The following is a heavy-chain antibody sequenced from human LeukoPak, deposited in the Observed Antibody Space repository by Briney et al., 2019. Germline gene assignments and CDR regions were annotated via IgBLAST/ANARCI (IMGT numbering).Heavy chain of an antibody. D-gene: IGHD3-10*01. CDR1: GYTFTTYH. Sequence: ASVKVSCKASGYTFTTYHMHWVRQAPGQGLEWMGIINPSGNNTNYAQKFQGRVTMTKDTSTNTVYMELSSLRSEDAAIYYCAREAYGSETYYSVDYWGPGTLVTVSS. CDR2: INPSGNNT. V-gene: IGHV1-46*01. CDR3: AREAYGSETYYSVDY. J-gene: IGHJ4*01.